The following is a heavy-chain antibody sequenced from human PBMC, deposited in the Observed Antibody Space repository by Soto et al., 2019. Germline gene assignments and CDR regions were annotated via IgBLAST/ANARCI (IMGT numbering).Heavy chain of an antibody. V-gene: IGHV4-34*01. J-gene: IGHJ4*02. CDR3: ARGPHYDYIWGSYRLDY. Sequence: QVQLQQWGAGLLKPSETLSLTCAVYGGSFSGYYWSWIRQPPGKGLEWIGEINHSGSTNYNPSLKSRVTISVDTSKNQFSLKLSSVTAADTAVYYCARGPHYDYIWGSYRLDYWGQGTLVTVSS. CDR1: GGSFSGYY. CDR2: INHSGST. D-gene: IGHD3-16*02.